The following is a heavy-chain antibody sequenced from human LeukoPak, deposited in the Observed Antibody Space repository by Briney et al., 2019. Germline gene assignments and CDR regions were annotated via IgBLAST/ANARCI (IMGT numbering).Heavy chain of an antibody. Sequence: ASVKVSCKASGYTFTRYGISWVRQAPGQGLEWMGWISAYNGNTNYAQKLQGRVTMTTDTSTSTAYMELRSLRSDDTAVYYCARLGYCSSTSCPLDYWGQGTLVTVSS. CDR2: ISAYNGNT. J-gene: IGHJ4*02. D-gene: IGHD2-2*01. V-gene: IGHV1-18*01. CDR1: GYTFTRYG. CDR3: ARLGYCSSTSCPLDY.